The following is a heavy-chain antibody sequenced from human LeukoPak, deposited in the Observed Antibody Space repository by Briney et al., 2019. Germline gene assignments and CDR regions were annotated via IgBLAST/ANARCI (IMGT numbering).Heavy chain of an antibody. V-gene: IGHV3-7*01. D-gene: IGHD2-2*01. J-gene: IGHJ4*02. Sequence: GGSLRLSCAASGFTFSTYWMTWVRQAPGKGLEWLTNIKSDGSEIYYVDSVKGRFTISRDNAKNSLYLQMNSLRAEDTAVYYCARKVYHRFDYWGQGTLVTVSS. CDR1: GFTFSTYW. CDR3: ARKVYHRFDY. CDR2: IKSDGSEI.